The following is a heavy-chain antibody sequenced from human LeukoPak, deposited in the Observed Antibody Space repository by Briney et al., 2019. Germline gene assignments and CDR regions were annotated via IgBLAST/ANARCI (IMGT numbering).Heavy chain of an antibody. V-gene: IGHV3-7*01. D-gene: IGHD5-18*01. Sequence: GGSLRISCAASGFTFSGYWMSWVRQAPRKGLEWVANIKEDGSANQYVDSVKGRFTISRDNAKNSLYLQMNSLRAEDTAVYYCARTRGYSNGYVDVWGKGTTVTASS. CDR1: GFTFSGYW. CDR3: ARTRGYSNGYVDV. CDR2: IKEDGSAN. J-gene: IGHJ6*04.